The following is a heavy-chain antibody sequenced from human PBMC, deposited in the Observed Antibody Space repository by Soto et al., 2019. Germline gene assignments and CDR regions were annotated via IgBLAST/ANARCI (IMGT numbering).Heavy chain of an antibody. J-gene: IGHJ4*02. CDR1: GGSFSGYY. CDR3: ARGQHYVWGSFRYTPLGY. Sequence: PSETLSLTCAVYGGSFSGYYWSWIRQPPGKGLEWIGEINHSGSTNYNPSLKSRVTISVDTSKNQFSLKLSSVTAADTAVYYCARGQHYVWGSFRYTPLGYWGQGTLVTVSS. D-gene: IGHD3-16*02. CDR2: INHSGST. V-gene: IGHV4-34*01.